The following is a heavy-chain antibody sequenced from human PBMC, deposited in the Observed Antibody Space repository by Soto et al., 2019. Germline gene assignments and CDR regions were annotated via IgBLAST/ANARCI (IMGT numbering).Heavy chain of an antibody. CDR3: ARHSLALRKNNWFDP. CDR2: IFYLGSS. CDR1: GDSIISSDFY. V-gene: IGHV4-39*01. J-gene: IGHJ5*02. Sequence: SETLSLTCTVFGDSIISSDFYWGWVRQPPGKGLEWIGSIFYLGSSYYNPSLKSRVTMSVDTSKNQFSLRLRSVTAADTALYFCARHSLALRKNNWFDPWGQGIMVTVSS. D-gene: IGHD3-3*02.